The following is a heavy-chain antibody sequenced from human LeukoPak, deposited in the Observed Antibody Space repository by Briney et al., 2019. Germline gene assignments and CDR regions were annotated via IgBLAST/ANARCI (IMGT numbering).Heavy chain of an antibody. V-gene: IGHV3-74*01. J-gene: IGHJ6*02. CDR1: GFTVCGFW. CDR2: IETDGIRA. D-gene: IGHD1-7*01. Sequence: GGTLCCSCAASGFTVCGFWMLRDRHAPGHGLVWVSRIETDGIRASYADSGKGRCTGSRDIAKSTVYLQMNSLRADDTSIYYVARDESGTIPTDVWGQGTTVTVSS. CDR3: ARDESGTIPTDV.